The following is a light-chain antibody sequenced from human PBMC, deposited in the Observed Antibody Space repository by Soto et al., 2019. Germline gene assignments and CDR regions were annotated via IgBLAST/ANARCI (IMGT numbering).Light chain of an antibody. Sequence: DIVMTQSPDSLAVSLGERATINCKSSQSVLSSSNNKNFLSCYQQKPGQPPKLLIYWASTRESGVPDRFSGSGSGTEFTLTISSLQAEDVAVYYCQQYYSAPLTFGGGTKVEIK. CDR3: QQYYSAPLT. V-gene: IGKV4-1*01. CDR2: WAS. CDR1: QSVLSSSNNKNF. J-gene: IGKJ4*01.